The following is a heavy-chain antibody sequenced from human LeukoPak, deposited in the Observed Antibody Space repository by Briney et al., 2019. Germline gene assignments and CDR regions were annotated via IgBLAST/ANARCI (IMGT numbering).Heavy chain of an antibody. J-gene: IGHJ4*02. D-gene: IGHD3-22*01. V-gene: IGHV4-59*01. CDR3: ASTYYYDSSGHYY. Sequence: SETLSLTCTVSGGSISSYYWSWIRQPPGKGLEWIGYIYYSGSTNYNPSLKSRVTISVDTSKNQFSLKLSSVTAADTAVYYCASTYYYDSSGHYYWGQGTLVTVSS. CDR2: IYYSGST. CDR1: GGSISSYY.